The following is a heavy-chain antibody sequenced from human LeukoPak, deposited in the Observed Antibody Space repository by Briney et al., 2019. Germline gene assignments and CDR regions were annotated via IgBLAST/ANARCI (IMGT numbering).Heavy chain of an antibody. V-gene: IGHV4-39*07. Sequence: PSETLSLTCTVSRGSVSSSTYYWSWVRQPPGKGLEWIASIYYTGSTYYNPSLKSRVTISLDTSKNEFFLTMTSVTAADTAVYFCTAEKNGSPHYWGQGTQVTVSS. D-gene: IGHD2-8*01. CDR3: TAEKNGSPHY. J-gene: IGHJ4*02. CDR2: IYYTGST. CDR1: RGSVSSSTYY.